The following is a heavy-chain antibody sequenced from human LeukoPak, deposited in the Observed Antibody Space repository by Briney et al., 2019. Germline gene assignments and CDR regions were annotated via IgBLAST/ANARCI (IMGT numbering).Heavy chain of an antibody. J-gene: IGHJ4*02. V-gene: IGHV3-30*18. CDR3: AKDLNSYGVFDY. CDR1: GFTFSSYG. CDR2: ISYDGSNK. Sequence: GGSLRLSCAASGFTFSSYGMHWVRQAPGKGLEWVAVISYDGSNKYYADSVKGRFTISRDNSKNTLYLQMNSLRAEDTAVYYCAKDLNSYGVFDYWGQGTLVTVSS. D-gene: IGHD5-18*01.